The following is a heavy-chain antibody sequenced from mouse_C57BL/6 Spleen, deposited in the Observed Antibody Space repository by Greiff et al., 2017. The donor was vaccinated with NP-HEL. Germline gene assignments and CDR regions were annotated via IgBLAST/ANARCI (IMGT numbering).Heavy chain of an antibody. J-gene: IGHJ4*01. CDR3: ASDYGSSIYAMDY. CDR2: IDPSDSYT. D-gene: IGHD1-1*01. V-gene: IGHV1-69*01. Sequence: QVQLQQSGAELVMPGASVKLSCKASGYTFTSYWMHWVKQRPGQGLEWIGEIDPSDSYTNYNQKFKGKSTLTVDKSSSTAYMQLSSLTSEDSAVYYCASDYGSSIYAMDYWGQGTSVTVSS. CDR1: GYTFTSYW.